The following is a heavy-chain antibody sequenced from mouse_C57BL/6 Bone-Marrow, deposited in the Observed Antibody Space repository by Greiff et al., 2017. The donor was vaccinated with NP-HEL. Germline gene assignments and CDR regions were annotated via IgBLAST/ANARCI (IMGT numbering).Heavy chain of an antibody. Sequence: EVKLMESGGGLVKPGGSLKLSCAASGFTFSSYAMSWVRQTPEKRLEWVATISAGGSYTYYPDNVKGRFTISRDNAKNNLYLQMSHLKSEDTAMYYCARDSPIYYDYDGFAYWGKGTLVTVSA. CDR2: ISAGGSYT. J-gene: IGHJ3*01. V-gene: IGHV5-4*01. CDR1: GFTFSSYA. CDR3: ARDSPIYYDYDGFAY. D-gene: IGHD2-4*01.